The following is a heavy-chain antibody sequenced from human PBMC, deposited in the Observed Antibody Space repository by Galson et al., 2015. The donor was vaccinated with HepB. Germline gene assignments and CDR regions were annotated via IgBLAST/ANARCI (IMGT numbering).Heavy chain of an antibody. J-gene: IGHJ3*02. V-gene: IGHV3-30-3*01. CDR3: ARDPRGVTTAPSAFDI. CDR1: GFTFSSYA. Sequence: SLRLSCAASGFTFSSYAIHWVRQAPGKGLEWVAIISYDGSSKYYADSVKGRFTISRDNSKNTLYLQMNSLRAEDTAVYYCARDPRGVTTAPSAFDIWGQGTMVTVSS. D-gene: IGHD4-17*01. CDR2: ISYDGSSK.